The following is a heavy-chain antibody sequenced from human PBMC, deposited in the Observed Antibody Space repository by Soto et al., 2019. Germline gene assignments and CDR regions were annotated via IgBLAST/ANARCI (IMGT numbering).Heavy chain of an antibody. V-gene: IGHV3-30*03. CDR2: ISDDGKTQ. J-gene: IGHJ4*01. CDR3: VEGGYKTGWPRCDH. D-gene: IGHD6-19*01. Sequence: QVKLVEFGGAVVQSGRSLRLSCTASSFRFSAYGMHWVRQAPGKGLEWVALISDDGKTQFFTESVEGRFTISRDNSRNTLYLQMNRLRPEDTAVDYCVEGGYKTGWPRCDHWGHGTRVTVSS. CDR1: SFRFSAYG.